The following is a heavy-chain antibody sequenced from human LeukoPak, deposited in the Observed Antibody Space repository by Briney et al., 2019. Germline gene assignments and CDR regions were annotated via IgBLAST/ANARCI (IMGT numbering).Heavy chain of an antibody. CDR2: ISYDGSNK. CDR1: GFTFSSYG. CDR3: AKDGSRYYDSSGYYRGDNWFDP. Sequence: PGGSLLLSCAASGFTFSSYGMHWVRQAPGKGLEWVAVISYDGSNKYYADSVKGRFTISRDNSKNTLYLQMNSLRAEDTAVYYCAKDGSRYYDSSGYYRGDNWFDPWGQGTLVTVSS. V-gene: IGHV3-30*18. D-gene: IGHD3-22*01. J-gene: IGHJ5*02.